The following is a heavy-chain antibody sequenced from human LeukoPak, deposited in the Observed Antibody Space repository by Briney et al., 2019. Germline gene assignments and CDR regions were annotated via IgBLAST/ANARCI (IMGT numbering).Heavy chain of an antibody. CDR3: ARDSGWGGESGESGYYDY. CDR2: IKHDGREK. Sequence: GGSLRLSCAASGFTFSSHWMSWVRQAPGKGLEWVANIKHDGREKYYVDSVKGRFTISRDSAETSLYLQMSSLRVEDTALYYCARDSGWGGESGESGYYDYWGQGILVTVSS. CDR1: GFTFSSHW. D-gene: IGHD3-22*01. V-gene: IGHV3-7*01. J-gene: IGHJ4*02.